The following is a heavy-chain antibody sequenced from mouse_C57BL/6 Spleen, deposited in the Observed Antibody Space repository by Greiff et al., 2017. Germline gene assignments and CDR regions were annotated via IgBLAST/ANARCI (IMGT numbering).Heavy chain of an antibody. CDR1: GFTFSSYA. CDR2: ISDGGSYT. CDR3: ARDGDQTGYFDV. V-gene: IGHV5-4*01. J-gene: IGHJ1*03. Sequence: EVKLEESGGGLVKPGGSLKLSCAASGFTFSSYAMSWVRQTPEKRLEWVATISDGGSYTYYPDNVKGRFTISRDNAKNNLYLQMSHLKSEDTAMYYCARDGDQTGYFDVWGTGTTVTVSS.